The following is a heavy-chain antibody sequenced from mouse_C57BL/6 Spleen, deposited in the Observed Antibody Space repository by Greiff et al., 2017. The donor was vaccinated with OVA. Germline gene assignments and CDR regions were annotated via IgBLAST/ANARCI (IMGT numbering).Heavy chain of an antibody. Sequence: QVQLKESGAELARPGASVKMSCKASGYTFTSYTMHWEKQRPGQGLEWIGYINPSSGYTKYNQKFKDKATLTADKSSSTAYMQLSSLTSEDSAVYYCALGSSPLDYWGQGTTLTVSS. D-gene: IGHD1-1*01. V-gene: IGHV1-4*01. CDR1: GYTFTSYT. J-gene: IGHJ2*01. CDR3: ALGSSPLDY. CDR2: INPSSGYT.